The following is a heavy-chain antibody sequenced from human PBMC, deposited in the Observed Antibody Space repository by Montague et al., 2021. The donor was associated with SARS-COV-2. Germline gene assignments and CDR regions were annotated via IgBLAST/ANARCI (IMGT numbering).Heavy chain of an antibody. CDR1: GGSFSGYY. CDR3: ARGTKRLLTYDYDGSGYASDY. J-gene: IGHJ4*02. V-gene: IGHV4-34*01. CDR2: INHSGST. Sequence: SETRSLTCAVYGGSFSGYYWSWIRQPPGKGLEWIGEINHSGSTKYNPSLKSRVTISVDTSKNQFSLKLSSVTAADTAVYYCARGTKRLLTYDYDGSGYASDYWGQGTLVTVSS. D-gene: IGHD3-22*01.